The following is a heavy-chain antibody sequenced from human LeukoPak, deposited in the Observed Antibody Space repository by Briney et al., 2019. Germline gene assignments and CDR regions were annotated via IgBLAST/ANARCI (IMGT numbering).Heavy chain of an antibody. J-gene: IGHJ4*02. Sequence: GGSLRLSCAASGFTFDDYGMSWVRQAPGKGLEWVSGINWNGGSTGYADSVKGRFTISRDNAKNSLYLQMNSLRAEATALYYCARDSSYYGSSGYWSYWGQGTLVTVSS. CDR2: INWNGGST. CDR3: ARDSSYYGSSGYWSY. D-gene: IGHD3-22*01. CDR1: GFTFDDYG. V-gene: IGHV3-20*04.